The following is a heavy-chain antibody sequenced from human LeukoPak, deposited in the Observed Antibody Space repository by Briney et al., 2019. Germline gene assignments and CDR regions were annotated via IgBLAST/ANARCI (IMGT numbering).Heavy chain of an antibody. CDR3: ARTSSYSSSSPFDY. J-gene: IGHJ4*02. V-gene: IGHV7-4-1*02. CDR2: INTNTGNP. CDR1: GYTFTSYV. D-gene: IGHD6-6*01. Sequence: ASVKVSCKASGYTFTSYVMNWVRQAPGQGLEWMGWINTNTGNPTYAQGFTGRFVFSLDTSVSAAYLQISSLKAEDTAVYYCARTSSYSSSSPFDYWGQGTLVTVSS.